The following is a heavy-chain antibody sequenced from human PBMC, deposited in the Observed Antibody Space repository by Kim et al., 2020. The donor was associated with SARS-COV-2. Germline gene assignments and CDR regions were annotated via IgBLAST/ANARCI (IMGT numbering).Heavy chain of an antibody. CDR2: IIPILGIA. V-gene: IGHV1-69*04. CDR3: ARGRDCSSTSCYSGDAFDI. D-gene: IGHD2-2*01. Sequence: SVKVSCKASGGTFSSYAISWVRQAPGQGLEWMGRIIPILGIANYAQKFQGRVTITADKSTSTAYMELSSLRSEDTAVYYCARGRDCSSTSCYSGDAFDIWGQATRVTVSS. CDR1: GGTFSSYA. J-gene: IGHJ3*02.